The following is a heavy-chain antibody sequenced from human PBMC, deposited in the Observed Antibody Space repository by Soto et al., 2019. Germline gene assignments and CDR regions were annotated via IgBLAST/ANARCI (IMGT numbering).Heavy chain of an antibody. CDR1: GGSFSGYY. Sequence: SETLSLTCAVYGGSFSGYYWSWIRQPPGKGLEWIGEINHSGSTNYNPSLKSRVTISVDTSKNQFSLKLSSVTAADTAVYYCARGGTIFDQDYYGMDVWGPGXTVTVSS. CDR2: INHSGST. CDR3: ARGGTIFDQDYYGMDV. V-gene: IGHV4-34*01. J-gene: IGHJ6*02. D-gene: IGHD3-3*01.